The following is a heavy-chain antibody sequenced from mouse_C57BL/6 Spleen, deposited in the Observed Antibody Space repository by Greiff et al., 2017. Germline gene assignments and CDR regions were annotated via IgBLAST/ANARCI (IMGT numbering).Heavy chain of an antibody. J-gene: IGHJ3*01. CDR3: ARGTGKFAY. CDR2: IDPSDSYT. CDR1: GYTFTSYW. Sequence: QVQLQQPGAELVMPGASVKLSCKASGYTFTSYWMHWVKQRPGPGLEWIGEIDPSDSYTNYNQKFKGKSTLTVDKSSSTAYMQLSSLTSEDSAVYYCARGTGKFAYWGQGTLVTVSA. V-gene: IGHV1-69*01. D-gene: IGHD4-1*01.